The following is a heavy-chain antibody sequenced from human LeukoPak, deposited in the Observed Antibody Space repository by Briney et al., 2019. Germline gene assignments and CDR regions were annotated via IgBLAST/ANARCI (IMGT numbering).Heavy chain of an antibody. CDR3: ARGCSSTSCHTPYYYGMDV. D-gene: IGHD2-2*02. CDR1: GGTFSSYA. Sequence: WASVKVSCKASGGTFSSYAISWVRQAPGQGLEWMGGIIPIFGTATYAQKFQGRVTITADESTSTAYMELSSLRSEDTAVYYCARGCSSTSCHTPYYYGMDVWGQGTTVTVSS. V-gene: IGHV1-69*13. J-gene: IGHJ6*02. CDR2: IIPIFGTA.